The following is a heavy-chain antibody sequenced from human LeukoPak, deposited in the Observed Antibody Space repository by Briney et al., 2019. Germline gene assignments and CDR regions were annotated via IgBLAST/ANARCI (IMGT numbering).Heavy chain of an antibody. Sequence: PSETLSLTCTVSGGSISSGGYYWSWIRQHPGKGLEWIGYIYYSGSTYYNPSLKSRVTISVDTSKNQFSLKLSSVTAADTAVYHCSRGAVGATRGSLDYWGQGTLVTVSS. CDR2: IYYSGST. CDR3: SRGAVGATRGSLDY. D-gene: IGHD1-26*01. CDR1: GGSISSGGYY. V-gene: IGHV4-31*03. J-gene: IGHJ4*02.